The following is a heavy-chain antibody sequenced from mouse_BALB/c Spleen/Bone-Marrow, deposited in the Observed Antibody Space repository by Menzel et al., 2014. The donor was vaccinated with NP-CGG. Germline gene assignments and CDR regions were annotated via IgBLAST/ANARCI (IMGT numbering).Heavy chain of an antibody. CDR2: INPYNDDT. CDR1: GYTFTSYV. D-gene: IGHD2-4*01. Sequence: VQLQQSGPELVKPGASVMMSCKASGYTFTSYVIHWVKRKPGQGLEWIAYINPYNDDTKYNEKLKGKATLTSDKSSSTANMEFSSMTSEDSAVFYCARGGITNCYGLDYWGQGTSVTVSS. J-gene: IGHJ4*01. V-gene: IGHV1-14*01. CDR3: ARGGITNCYGLDY.